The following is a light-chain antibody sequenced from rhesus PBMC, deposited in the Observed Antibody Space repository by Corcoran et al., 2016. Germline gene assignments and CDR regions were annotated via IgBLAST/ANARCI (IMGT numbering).Light chain of an antibody. CDR1: QGISNW. CDR3: QQHNSNPYS. CDR2: AAS. Sequence: DIQMTQSPSSLSASVGDRVTITCQASQGISNWLAWYQQKPGKAPKLLTYAASSLQSGVPSSLRGRGSGTEFTLTISSLQPEDFATYYCQQHNSNPYSFGQGTKVEIK. J-gene: IGKJ2*01. V-gene: IGKV1-33*02.